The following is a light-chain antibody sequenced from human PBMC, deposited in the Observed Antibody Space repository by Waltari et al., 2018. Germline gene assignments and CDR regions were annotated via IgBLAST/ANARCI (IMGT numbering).Light chain of an antibody. Sequence: LTCTLSSGHSSYAIAWHTQQPEKGPRYLMKLNSDGSHSKGDGIPDLFSGSSSGADRYLTISSLQSGDEADYYCQTWGTGIVVFGGGTKLTVL. J-gene: IGLJ2*01. CDR2: LNSDGSH. V-gene: IGLV4-69*01. CDR3: QTWGTGIVV. CDR1: SGHSSYA.